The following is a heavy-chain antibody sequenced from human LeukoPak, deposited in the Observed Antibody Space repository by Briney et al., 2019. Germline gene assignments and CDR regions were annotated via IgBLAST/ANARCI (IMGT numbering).Heavy chain of an antibody. CDR3: ARTANSGRQGRAFDY. V-gene: IGHV1-18*01. J-gene: IGHJ4*02. CDR2: ISAYNGNT. CDR1: GYTFTSYG. Sequence: ASVKVSCKASGYTFTSYGISWVRQAPGQGLEWMGWISAYNGNTNYAQKLQGRVTMTTDTSTSTAYMELRSLRSDDTAVYYCARTANSGRQGRAFDYWGQGTLVTVSS. D-gene: IGHD6-19*01.